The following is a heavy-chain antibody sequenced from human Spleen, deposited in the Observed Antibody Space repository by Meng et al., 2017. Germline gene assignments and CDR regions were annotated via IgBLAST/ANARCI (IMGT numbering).Heavy chain of an antibody. CDR2: MNPNNGRT. D-gene: IGHD6-19*01. V-gene: IGHV1-8*02. J-gene: IGHJ4*02. Sequence: ASVKVSCKGSGYSFTSYWIGWVRQAPGQGLEWMGWMNPNNGRTGLTEKFQGRVTLTRNISISTVYMDLGSLTSEDTAVYYCSREHTSGWYGFDYWGQGTLVTVS. CDR3: SREHTSGWYGFDY. CDR1: GYSFTSYW.